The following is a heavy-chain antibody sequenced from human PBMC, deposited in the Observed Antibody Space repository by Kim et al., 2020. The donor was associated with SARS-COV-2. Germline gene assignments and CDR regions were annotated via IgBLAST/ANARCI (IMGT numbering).Heavy chain of an antibody. V-gene: IGHV3-15*04. Sequence: GGSLRLSCAASGFTFSNAWMSWVRQAPGKGLEWVGRIESKTDGGTTDYAAPVKCRFTISRDDSKNTLYLQMNSMKTEDTAEYYCTTPEAHYDDSSGWRVYYYYSCGMDLWGQGTGLTVSS. J-gene: IGHJ6*02. CDR1: GFTFSNAW. CDR3: TTPEAHYDDSSGWRVYYYYSCGMDL. D-gene: IGHD3-22*01. CDR2: IESKTDGGTT.